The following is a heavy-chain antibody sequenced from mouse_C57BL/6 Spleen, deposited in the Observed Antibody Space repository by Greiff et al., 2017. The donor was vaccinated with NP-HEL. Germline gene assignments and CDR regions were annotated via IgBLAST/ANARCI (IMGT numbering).Heavy chain of an antibody. CDR2: IDPENGDT. V-gene: IGHV14-4*01. J-gene: IGHJ4*01. CDR3: TTGLRRNYYAMDY. CDR1: GFNIKDDY. Sequence: VRLQQSGAELVRPGASVKLSCTASGFNIKDDYMHWVKQRPEQGLEWIGWIDPENGDTEYASKFQGKATITADTSSNTAYLQLSSLTSEDTAVYYCTTGLRRNYYAMDYWGQGTSVTVSS.